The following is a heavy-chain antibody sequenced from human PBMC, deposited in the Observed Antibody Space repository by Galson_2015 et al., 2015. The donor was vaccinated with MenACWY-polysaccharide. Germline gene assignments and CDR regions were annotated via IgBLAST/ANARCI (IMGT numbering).Heavy chain of an antibody. CDR3: VRETGSGAYYNDYHRMDV. Sequence: TLSLTCFVSGGSISSGVHYWSWIRQPAGKGLEWIGRINTSGSATYNPSLKSRVTISVDTSKNQFSLNVRSVTAADTAVYFCVRETGSGAYYNDYHRMDVWGRGTTVNVSS. CDR1: GGSISSGVHY. CDR2: INTSGSA. D-gene: IGHD3-10*01. J-gene: IGHJ6*02. V-gene: IGHV4-61*02.